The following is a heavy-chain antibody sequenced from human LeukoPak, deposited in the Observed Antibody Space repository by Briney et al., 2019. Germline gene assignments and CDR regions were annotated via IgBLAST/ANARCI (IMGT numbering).Heavy chain of an antibody. CDR3: ARGPNLYGGNPDPGMDV. Sequence: PGRSLRLSCAASGFTFSSYAMHWVRQAPGKGLEWVAVISYDGSNKYYADSVKGRFTISRDNSKNTLYLQMNSLRAEDTAVYYCARGPNLYGGNPDPGMDVWGQGTTVTVSS. V-gene: IGHV3-30-3*01. CDR2: ISYDGSNK. D-gene: IGHD4-23*01. CDR1: GFTFSSYA. J-gene: IGHJ6*02.